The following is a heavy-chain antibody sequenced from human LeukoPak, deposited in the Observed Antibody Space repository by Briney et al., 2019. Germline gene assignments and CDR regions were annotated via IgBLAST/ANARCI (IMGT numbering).Heavy chain of an antibody. V-gene: IGHV4-30-4*01. J-gene: IGHJ4*02. CDR2: IYYSGST. Sequence: SETLSLTCTVSGGSISSGDYYWSWIRPPPGKGLEWIGYIYYSGSTYYNPSLKSRVTISVDTSKNQFSLKLSSVTAADTAVYYCARGGSYGDYYFDYWGQGTLVTVSS. D-gene: IGHD4-17*01. CDR1: GGSISSGDYY. CDR3: ARGGSYGDYYFDY.